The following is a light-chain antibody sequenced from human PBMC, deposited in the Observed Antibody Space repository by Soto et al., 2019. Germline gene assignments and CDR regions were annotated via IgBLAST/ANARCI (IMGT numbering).Light chain of an antibody. CDR2: GAS. V-gene: IGKV3-20*01. CDR1: QSVSSSY. CDR3: QQYGSSPQYT. J-gene: IGKJ2*01. Sequence: EIVLTQSPGTLSLSPGERATLSCRASQSVSSSYLAWYQQKPGQATRLLIYGASSRATGSPDRLSGSWAETDYTLTISRLEPEDFAVYYCQQYGSSPQYTFGQGTKLEIK.